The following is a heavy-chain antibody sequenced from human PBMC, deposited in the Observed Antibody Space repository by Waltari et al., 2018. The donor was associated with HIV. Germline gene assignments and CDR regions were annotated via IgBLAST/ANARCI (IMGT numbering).Heavy chain of an antibody. J-gene: IGHJ4*02. D-gene: IGHD3-16*01. CDR1: GFVFSSYC. Sequence: EVQLVESGGGLVQPEESLRLSCAASGFVFSSYCMNWVRQAPGECLEWISFISSSGSKIYYADFVKGRFTVSRDNAENSLYLQMNSLRDEDTAVYYCVRDPKTSWGELDYWGQGTLVAVSS. CDR2: ISSSGSKI. CDR3: VRDPKTSWGELDY. V-gene: IGHV3-21*06.